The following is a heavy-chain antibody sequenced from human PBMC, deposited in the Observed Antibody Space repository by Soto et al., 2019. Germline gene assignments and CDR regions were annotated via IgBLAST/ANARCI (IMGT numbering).Heavy chain of an antibody. J-gene: IGHJ4*02. D-gene: IGHD3-22*01. CDR3: AKVERYYYDSSGYYSSPLF. Sequence: EVQLLESGGGLVPPGGSLRLSCAASGFTLSSYAMSWVRQAPGKGLEWVSAISGSGGTTYYADSVMGRFTISRDTSKNTLYLQMNSLRAEDTAVYYCAKVERYYYDSSGYYSSPLFWGQGTLVTVSS. CDR2: ISGSGGTT. CDR1: GFTLSSYA. V-gene: IGHV3-23*01.